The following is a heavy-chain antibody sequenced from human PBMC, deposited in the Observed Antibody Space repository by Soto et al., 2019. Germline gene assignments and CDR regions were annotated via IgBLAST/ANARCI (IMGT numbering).Heavy chain of an antibody. CDR2: ISGGGGST. V-gene: IGHV3-23*01. D-gene: IGHD6-13*01. CDR1: FA. Sequence: FAVNWVRPAPGKGLEWVSGISGGGGSTYYADFVKGRFTISRDNSKNTLYPQMNSLRAEDTAVYYCAKGLAAGGIHYWGQGT. CDR3: AKGLAAGGIHY. J-gene: IGHJ4*02.